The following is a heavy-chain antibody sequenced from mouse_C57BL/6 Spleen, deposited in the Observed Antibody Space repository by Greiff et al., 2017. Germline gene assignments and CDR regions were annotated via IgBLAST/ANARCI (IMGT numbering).Heavy chain of an antibody. CDR2: INPSTGGT. CDR1: GYSFTGYY. CDR3: ARKEGLRRDWFAY. Sequence: EVQLQQSGPELVKPGASVKISCKASGYSFTGYYMNWVQQSPEKSLEWIGEINPSTGGTTYNQKFKAKATLTVDKSSSTAYMQLKSLTSEDSAVYYWARKEGLRRDWFAYWGQGTLVTVSA. D-gene: IGHD2-4*01. V-gene: IGHV1-42*01. J-gene: IGHJ3*01.